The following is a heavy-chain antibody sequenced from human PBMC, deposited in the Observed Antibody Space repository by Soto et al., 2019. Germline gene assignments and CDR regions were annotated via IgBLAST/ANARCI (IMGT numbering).Heavy chain of an antibody. CDR2: INPSGGST. CDR1: GYTFTSYY. Sequence: ASVKVSCKASGYTFTSYYMHWVRQAPGQGLEWMGIINPSGGSTSYAQEFQGRVTMTRDTSTSTVYMELSSLRSEDTAVYYCARDLGIPYYYDSSGYYSLGYWGQGTLVTVSS. D-gene: IGHD3-22*01. V-gene: IGHV1-46*01. CDR3: ARDLGIPYYYDSSGYYSLGY. J-gene: IGHJ4*02.